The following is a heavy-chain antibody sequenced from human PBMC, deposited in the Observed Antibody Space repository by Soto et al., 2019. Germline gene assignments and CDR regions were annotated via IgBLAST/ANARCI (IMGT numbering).Heavy chain of an antibody. V-gene: IGHV1-8*01. J-gene: IGHJ5*02. CDR2: VNPGSGDT. D-gene: IGHD3-16*02. CDR1: GYTFTNND. Sequence: ASVKVSCKASGYTFTNNDVSWVRQATGQGLEWMGWVNPGSGDTGYAQKFQGRLTMTRDISIATAYMELNSLTSEDTAIYYCARMDTFVSLNCFAPWGGGTGVTVSS. CDR3: ARMDTFVSLNCFAP.